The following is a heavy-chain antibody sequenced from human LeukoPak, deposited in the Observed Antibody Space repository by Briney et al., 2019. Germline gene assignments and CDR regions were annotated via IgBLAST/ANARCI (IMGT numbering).Heavy chain of an antibody. CDR1: SYSINSNYY. V-gene: IGHV4-38-2*02. J-gene: IGHJ6*03. CDR3: ARGYCSGGSCYSYYYYNYMDV. Sequence: SETLSLICSVSSYSINSNYYWGWIRQPPGKGLEWIGSISYSGSTYYNPSLKSRVTISVDTSKNQFSLKLSSVTAADTAVYYCARGYCSGGSCYSYYYYNYMDVWGKGTTVTVSS. D-gene: IGHD2-15*01. CDR2: ISYSGST.